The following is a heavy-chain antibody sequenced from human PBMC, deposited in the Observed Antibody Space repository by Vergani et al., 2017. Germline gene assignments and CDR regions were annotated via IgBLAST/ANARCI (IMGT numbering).Heavy chain of an antibody. Sequence: QVQLVQSGAEVKKPGSSVKVCCKASGGTFSSYAISWVRQAPGQGLEWMGGIIPIFGTANYAQKFQGRVTITADESTSTAYMELSSLRSEDTAVYYCARGTSMTTVTNDAFDIWAKGQWSPSLQ. CDR2: IIPIFGTA. D-gene: IGHD4-17*01. J-gene: IGHJ3*02. CDR3: ARGTSMTTVTNDAFDI. CDR1: GGTFSSYA. V-gene: IGHV1-69*12.